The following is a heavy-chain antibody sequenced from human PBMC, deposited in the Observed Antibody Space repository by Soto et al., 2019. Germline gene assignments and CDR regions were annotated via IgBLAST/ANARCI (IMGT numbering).Heavy chain of an antibody. V-gene: IGHV3-30-3*01. CDR3: ARDLKKVVRGIDY. J-gene: IGHJ4*02. Sequence: QVQLVESGGGVVQPGRSLRLSCAASGFTFSSYAMHWVRQAPGKGLEWVAAMSFDGYDKYYAAFVKGRFSISRDNSMDTLYLEMTGLRAEDTGVYYCARDLKKVVRGIDYWGQGTLVTVSS. CDR2: MSFDGYDK. CDR1: GFTFSSYA. D-gene: IGHD3-10*01.